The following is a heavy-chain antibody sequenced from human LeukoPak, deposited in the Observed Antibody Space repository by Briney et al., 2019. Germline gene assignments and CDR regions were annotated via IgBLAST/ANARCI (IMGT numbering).Heavy chain of an antibody. Sequence: SETLSLTCTVSGGSISSYYWSWIRQPPGKGLEWIGYIYYSGSTNYNPSLKSRVTIPVDTSKNQFSLKLSSVTAADTAVYYCARQTDPAAGTPHFQHWGQGTLVTVSS. CDR1: GGSISSYY. V-gene: IGHV4-59*01. CDR2: IYYSGST. D-gene: IGHD6-13*01. CDR3: ARQTDPAAGTPHFQH. J-gene: IGHJ1*01.